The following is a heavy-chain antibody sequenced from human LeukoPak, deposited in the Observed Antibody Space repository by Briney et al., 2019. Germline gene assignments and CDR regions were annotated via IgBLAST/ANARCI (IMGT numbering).Heavy chain of an antibody. CDR1: GYSISSGYY. D-gene: IGHD6-19*01. V-gene: IGHV4-38-2*02. J-gene: IGHJ4*02. CDR3: ARGGSSGWYGYYFDY. CDR2: IYHSGST. Sequence: SETLSLTCTVSGYSISSGYYWGWIRQPPGKGLEWIGSIYHSGSTYYNPSLKSRVTISVDTSKNQFSLKLSSVTAADTAVYYCARGGSSGWYGYYFDYWGQGTLVTVSS.